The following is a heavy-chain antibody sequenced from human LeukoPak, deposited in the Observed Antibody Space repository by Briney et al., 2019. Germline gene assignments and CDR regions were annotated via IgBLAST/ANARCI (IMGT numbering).Heavy chain of an antibody. CDR2: IRNDGSDK. Sequence: GGSLRLFCAASGFTVDTDGMHWVRQAPGKGLEWLAFIRNDGSDKYNADSVKGRFTISRDNSKNTLYLQMNSLRAEDTAVYYCAKKFLGAFHDLGQGTLVTVSS. CDR3: AKKFLGAFHD. J-gene: IGHJ4*02. V-gene: IGHV3-30*02. D-gene: IGHD1-26*01. CDR1: GFTVDTDG.